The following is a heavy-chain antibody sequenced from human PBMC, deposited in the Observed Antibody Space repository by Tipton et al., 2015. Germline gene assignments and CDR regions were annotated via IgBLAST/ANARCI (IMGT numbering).Heavy chain of an antibody. CDR2: IQYSGST. J-gene: IGHJ4*02. D-gene: IGHD4-23*01. V-gene: IGHV4-59*01. Sequence: LSLTCSVSSDSISKYYWSWIRQPPGKELEWIGYIQYSGSTNYNPSLKSRVTISVDTSKSQFSLKLTSVTAADTAMYYCARARGRHGGLLDSWGQGTLVIVSS. CDR3: ARARGRHGGLLDS. CDR1: SDSISKYY.